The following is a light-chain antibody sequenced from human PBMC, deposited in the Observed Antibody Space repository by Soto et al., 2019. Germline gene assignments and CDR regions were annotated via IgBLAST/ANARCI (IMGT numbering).Light chain of an antibody. CDR1: QSVSSN. CDR2: GAS. CDR3: QHYNNLST. V-gene: IGKV3-15*01. Sequence: EVVLTQSPSTLSVSLGERATLSCRASQSVSSNLAWYQQKPGQAPRLLIHGASTRATGIPARFSGSGSGTDFTPSISNLLTEVYAISYCQHYNNLSTFGQGTKVEIK. J-gene: IGKJ1*01.